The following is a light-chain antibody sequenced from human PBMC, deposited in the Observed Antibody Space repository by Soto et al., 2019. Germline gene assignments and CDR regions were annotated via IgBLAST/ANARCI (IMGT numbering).Light chain of an antibody. CDR1: SGHSSYA. J-gene: IGLJ2*01. Sequence: QLVLTQSPSASASLGASVKLTCTLSSGHSSYAIAWHQQQPEKDPRYLMKLNSDGSHSKGDGIPDRFSGSSSGAERYLTIPSLQSEDEADYYCQTWGTGIQVFGGGTKLTVL. CDR2: LNSDGSH. V-gene: IGLV4-69*01. CDR3: QTWGTGIQV.